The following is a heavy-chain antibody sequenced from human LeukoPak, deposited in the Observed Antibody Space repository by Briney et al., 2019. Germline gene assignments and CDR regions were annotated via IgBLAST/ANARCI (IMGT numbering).Heavy chain of an antibody. CDR2: ISSSSSYI. CDR1: GFTFSSYT. Sequence: VKPGGSLRLSCAASGFTFSSYTMNWVRQAPGKGLEWVSSISSSSSYIYYADSVKGRFTISRDNAMNSLDLQMNSLRAEDTAVYYCARGREGIAARWWVEEPRWYFFDPWGQGTLVTVSS. J-gene: IGHJ5*02. V-gene: IGHV3-21*01. CDR3: ARGREGIAARWWVEEPRWYFFDP. D-gene: IGHD6-6*01.